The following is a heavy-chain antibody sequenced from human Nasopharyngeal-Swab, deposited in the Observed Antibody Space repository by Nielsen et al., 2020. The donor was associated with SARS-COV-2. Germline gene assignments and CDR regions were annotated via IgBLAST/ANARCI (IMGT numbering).Heavy chain of an antibody. V-gene: IGHV1-69*13. CDR3: AREYYYDSSGYRHYYYGMDV. CDR2: IIPIFGTA. Sequence: SVQVSCKASGGTFISYAISWVRQAPGQGLEWMGGIIPIFGTANYAQKFQGRVTITADESTSTAYMELSSLRSEDTALYYCAREYYYDSSGYRHYYYGMDVWGQGTTVTVSS. J-gene: IGHJ6*02. D-gene: IGHD3-22*01. CDR1: GGTFISYA.